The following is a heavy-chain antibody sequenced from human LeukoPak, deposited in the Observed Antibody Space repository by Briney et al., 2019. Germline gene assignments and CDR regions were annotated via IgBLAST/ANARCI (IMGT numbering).Heavy chain of an antibody. V-gene: IGHV1-8*01. CDR1: GYTFTSYD. J-gene: IGHJ5*02. CDR2: MNPNSGNT. CDR3: ARDRTGTTRFDP. Sequence: ASVKVSCKASGYTFTSYDINWVRQATGQGLEWMGWMNPNSGNTGYAQKFQGRVTMTRNTSISTAYMELGSLRSEDTAVYYCARDRTGTTRFDPWGQGTLVTVSS. D-gene: IGHD1-7*01.